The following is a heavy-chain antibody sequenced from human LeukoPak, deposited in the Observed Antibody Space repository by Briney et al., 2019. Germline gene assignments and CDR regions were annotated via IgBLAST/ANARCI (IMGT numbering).Heavy chain of an antibody. V-gene: IGHV3-53*01. J-gene: IGHJ4*02. D-gene: IGHD1-26*01. CDR3: ARELGSYYRYFDY. Sequence: GGSLRLSCAASGFTVSSNYMNWVRQAPGKGLECVSVIYSDSSTYYADSVKGRFAISRDNSKNTLYLQMNSLRAEDTAVYYCARELGSYYRYFDYWGQGTLVTVSS. CDR1: GFTVSSNY. CDR2: IYSDSST.